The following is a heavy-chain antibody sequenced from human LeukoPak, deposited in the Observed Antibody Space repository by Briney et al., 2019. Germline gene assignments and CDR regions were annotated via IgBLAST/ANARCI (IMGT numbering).Heavy chain of an antibody. CDR2: INHSGST. CDR1: GGSFSGYY. J-gene: IGHJ4*02. V-gene: IGHV4-34*01. Sequence: SETLSLTCAVYGGSFSGYYWSWIRQPPGKGLEWIGEINHSGSTNYNSSLKSRVTISVDTSKNQFSLKLSSVTAADTAVYYCARGPAVIAYWGQGTLVTVSS. D-gene: IGHD3-16*02. CDR3: ARGPAVIAY.